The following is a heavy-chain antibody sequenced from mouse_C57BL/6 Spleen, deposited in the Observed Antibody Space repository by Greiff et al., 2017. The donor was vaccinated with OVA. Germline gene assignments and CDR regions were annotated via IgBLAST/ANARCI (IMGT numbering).Heavy chain of an antibody. V-gene: IGHV1-66*01. J-gene: IGHJ4*01. CDR2: IYPGSGNT. CDR3: ARGDYYAMDY. CDR1: GYSFTSYY. Sequence: VMLVESGPELVKPGASVKISCKASGYSFTSYYIHWVKQRPGQGLEWIGWIYPGSGNTKYNEKFKGKATLTADTSSSTAYMQLSSLTSEDSAVYYCARGDYYAMDYWGQGTSVTVSS.